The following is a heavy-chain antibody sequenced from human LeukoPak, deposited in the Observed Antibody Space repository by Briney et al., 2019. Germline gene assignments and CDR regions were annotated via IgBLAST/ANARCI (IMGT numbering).Heavy chain of an antibody. V-gene: IGHV4-59*01. J-gene: IGHJ2*01. CDR1: GGSISYYY. CDR3: ARAGSMIVVVSPGYFDL. D-gene: IGHD3-22*01. CDR2: IYYSGST. Sequence: SETLSLTCTVSGGSISYYYWSWIRQPPGKGLEWIGYIYYSGSTNYNPSLKSRVTISVDTSKNQFSLKLSSVTAADTAVYYCARAGSMIVVVSPGYFDLWGRGTLVTVSS.